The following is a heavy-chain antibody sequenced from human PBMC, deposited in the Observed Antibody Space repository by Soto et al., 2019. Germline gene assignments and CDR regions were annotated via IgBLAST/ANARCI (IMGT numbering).Heavy chain of an antibody. V-gene: IGHV3-30-3*01. J-gene: IGHJ4*02. CDR2: ISYDGSNK. CDR1: GFTFSSYA. CDR3: ATMTAFDY. D-gene: IGHD2-21*02. Sequence: PGGSLRLSCAASGFTFSSYAMHWVRQAPGKGLEWVAVISYDGSNKYYADSVKGRFTISRDNSKNTLYLQMNSLRAEDTAIYYCATMTAFDYWGQGTLVTVSS.